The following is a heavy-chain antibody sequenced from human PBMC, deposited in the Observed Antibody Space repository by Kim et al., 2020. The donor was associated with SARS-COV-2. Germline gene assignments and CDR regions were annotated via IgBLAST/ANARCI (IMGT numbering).Heavy chain of an antibody. V-gene: IGHV3-23*01. CDR3: AKIPPKTYYYDSSGFNDAFDI. CDR2: ISGSGGST. J-gene: IGHJ3*02. CDR1: GFTFSSYA. D-gene: IGHD3-22*01. Sequence: GGSLRLSCAASGFTFSSYAMSWVRQAPGKGLEWVSAISGSGGSTYYADSVKGRFTISRDNSKNTLYLQMNSLRAEDTAVYYCAKIPPKTYYYDSSGFNDAFDIWGQGTMVTVSS.